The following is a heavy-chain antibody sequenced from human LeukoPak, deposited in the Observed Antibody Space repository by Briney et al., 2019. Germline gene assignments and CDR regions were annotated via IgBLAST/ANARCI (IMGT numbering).Heavy chain of an antibody. D-gene: IGHD3-10*01. CDR2: FDPEDGET. Sequence: ASVKVSCKVSGYTLTELSMHWVRQAPGKGLEWMGGFDPEDGETIYAQKFQGRVTMTEDTSTDTAYMELSSLRSEDTAVYYCASFIHGSGSYPRFGMDVWGQGTTVTVSS. V-gene: IGHV1-24*01. J-gene: IGHJ6*02. CDR1: GYTLTELS. CDR3: ASFIHGSGSYPRFGMDV.